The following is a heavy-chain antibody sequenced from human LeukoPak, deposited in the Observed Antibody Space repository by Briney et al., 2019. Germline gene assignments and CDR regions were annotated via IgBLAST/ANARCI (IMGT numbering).Heavy chain of an antibody. Sequence: SETLSLTCTVSGGSISSYYRSWIRQPPGKGLEWIGYIYYSGSTNYNPSLKSRVTISVDTSKNQFSLKLSSVTAADTAVYYCARDLGGSFDYWGQGTLVTVSS. V-gene: IGHV4-59*01. CDR2: IYYSGST. D-gene: IGHD3-16*01. CDR1: GGSISSYY. CDR3: ARDLGGSFDY. J-gene: IGHJ4*02.